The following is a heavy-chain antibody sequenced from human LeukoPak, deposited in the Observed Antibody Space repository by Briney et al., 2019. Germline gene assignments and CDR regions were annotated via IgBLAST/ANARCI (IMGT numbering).Heavy chain of an antibody. CDR3: ARGPTRYNWNSANYMDV. Sequence: SVKVSCKASGGTFSSYAISWVRQAPGQGLEWMGGIIPIFGTANYAQKFQGRVTITADESTSTAYMELSSLRSEDTAVYYCARGPTRYNWNSANYMDVWGKGTTVTVSS. CDR1: GGTFSSYA. J-gene: IGHJ6*03. D-gene: IGHD1-7*01. CDR2: IIPIFGTA. V-gene: IGHV1-69*01.